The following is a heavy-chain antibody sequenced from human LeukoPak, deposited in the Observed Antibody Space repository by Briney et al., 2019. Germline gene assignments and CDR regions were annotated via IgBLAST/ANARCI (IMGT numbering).Heavy chain of an antibody. CDR1: GYTFTGYY. Sequence: ASVKISCKASGYTFTGYYIHWVRQAPGQGLEWMGWVNPNSGGTNYAQKFQGRVTMTRDTSISTAYMELSRLRSDDTAVYYCAREDDYGSNSYDYWGQGSLVTVSS. V-gene: IGHV1-2*02. CDR2: VNPNSGGT. J-gene: IGHJ4*02. CDR3: AREDDYGSNSYDY. D-gene: IGHD4-23*01.